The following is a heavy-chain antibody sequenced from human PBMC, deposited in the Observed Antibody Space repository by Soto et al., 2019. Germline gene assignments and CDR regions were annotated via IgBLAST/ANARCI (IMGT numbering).Heavy chain of an antibody. Sequence: GGSLRLSCSASGFTFSSYAMHWVRQAPGKGLEYVSAISSNGGSTYYADSVKGRFTISRDNSKNTLYLQMSSLRAEDTAVYYCVKDKVGNHLRRIVEMATTQRSDDYWGQGTLVTVSS. CDR2: ISSNGGST. CDR3: VKDKVGNHLRRIVEMATTQRSDDY. CDR1: GFTFSSYA. D-gene: IGHD2-15*01. V-gene: IGHV3-64D*08. J-gene: IGHJ4*02.